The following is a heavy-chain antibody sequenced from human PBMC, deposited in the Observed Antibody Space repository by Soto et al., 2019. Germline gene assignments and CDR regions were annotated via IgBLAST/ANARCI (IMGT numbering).Heavy chain of an antibody. J-gene: IGHJ6*02. Sequence: GSLRLSCAASGFTFSSYWMHWVRQAPGKGLVWVSRINSDGSSTSYADSVKGRFTISRDNAKNTLYLQMNSLRAEDTAVYYCASIGQYSAVTNYYYGMYVCGQGTKLTVSS. CDR2: INSDGSST. V-gene: IGHV3-74*01. CDR3: ASIGQYSAVTNYYYGMYV. CDR1: GFTFSSYW. D-gene: IGHD4-4*01.